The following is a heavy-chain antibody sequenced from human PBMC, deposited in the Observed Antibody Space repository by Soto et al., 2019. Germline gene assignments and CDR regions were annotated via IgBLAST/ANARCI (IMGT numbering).Heavy chain of an antibody. CDR2: ISWNSGAK. CDR1: GFTFDDYA. D-gene: IGHD6-19*01. CDR3: SKVNGAVAGAHFDH. V-gene: IGHV3-9*01. J-gene: IGHJ4*02. Sequence: EAQLVESGGGLVQPGSSLRLSCAASGFTFDDYAMHWVRQAPGKGLEWVSGISWNSGAKGYATSVKGRFTISRDNAKNSLYLQMNSLRGEDTAVYYCSKVNGAVAGAHFDHWGQGTLVTVSS.